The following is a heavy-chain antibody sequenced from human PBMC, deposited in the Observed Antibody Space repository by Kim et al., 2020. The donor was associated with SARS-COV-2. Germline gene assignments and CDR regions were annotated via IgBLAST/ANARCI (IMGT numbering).Heavy chain of an antibody. Sequence: GGSLRLSCAASGFTFSNAWMSWVRQAPGKGLEWVGRIKSKTDGGTTDYAAPVKGRFTISRDDSKNTLYLQMNSLKTEDTAVYYCTTRVSWNDAQSTPFDYWGQGTLVTVSS. D-gene: IGHD1-1*01. CDR1: GFTFSNAW. J-gene: IGHJ4*02. V-gene: IGHV3-15*01. CDR2: IKSKTDGGTT. CDR3: TTRVSWNDAQSTPFDY.